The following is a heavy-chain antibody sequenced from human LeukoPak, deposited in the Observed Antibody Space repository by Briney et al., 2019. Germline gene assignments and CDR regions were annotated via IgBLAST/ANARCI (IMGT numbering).Heavy chain of an antibody. CDR3: ARGHLSVFLAFDI. J-gene: IGHJ3*02. Sequence: SETLSLTCTVSGGSISSYYWSWIRQPPGKGLKLIGYIYYSVTTNYNPSLKSRVTISVDPSKNQFSLKLSSVTAADTAVYYCARGHLSVFLAFDIWGQGTMVTVSS. CDR1: GGSISSYY. D-gene: IGHD3-10*01. V-gene: IGHV4-59*01. CDR2: IYYSVTT.